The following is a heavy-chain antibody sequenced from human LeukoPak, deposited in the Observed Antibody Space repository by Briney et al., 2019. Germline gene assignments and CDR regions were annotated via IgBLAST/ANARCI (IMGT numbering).Heavy chain of an antibody. CDR3: ARDRGLLLGSFDI. D-gene: IGHD2-21*02. CDR2: INPNSGGT. CDR1: GYTFTSYG. J-gene: IGHJ3*02. Sequence: ASVKVSCKASGYTFTSYGISWVRQAPGQGLEWMGWINPNSGGTNYAQKFQGRVTMTRDTSISTAYMELSRLRSDDTAVYYCARDRGLLLGSFDIWGQGTMVTVSS. V-gene: IGHV1-2*02.